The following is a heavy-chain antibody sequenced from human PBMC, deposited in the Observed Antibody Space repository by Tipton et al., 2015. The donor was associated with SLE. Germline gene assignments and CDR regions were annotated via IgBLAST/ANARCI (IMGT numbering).Heavy chain of an antibody. J-gene: IGHJ4*02. CDR2: IGGSGGST. CDR3: AKDGLYSSAWYFDY. V-gene: IGHV3-23*01. D-gene: IGHD3-22*01. CDR1: GFTFRTYT. Sequence: SLRLSCSASGFTFRTYTMTWVRLAPGQGLGWVSGIGGSGGSTFYADSVKGRFTITRDNSKNMLFLQMDSLRVEDTAVYYCAKDGLYSSAWYFDYWGRGTLITVSS.